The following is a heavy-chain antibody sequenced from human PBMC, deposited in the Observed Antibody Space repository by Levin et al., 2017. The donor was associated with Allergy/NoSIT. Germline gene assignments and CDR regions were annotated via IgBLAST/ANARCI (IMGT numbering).Heavy chain of an antibody. Sequence: SETLSLTCLVSGGSIGSHYYWGWVRQSPGKGLEWIGIIYYTGSTFYNPSLKSRVTISVDTSKNQLSLKVTSVTAADTAVYYCARIHSSCWNHFDHWAQGTPVSVSS. J-gene: IGHJ4*02. CDR2: IYYTGST. CDR3: ARIHSSCWNHFDH. V-gene: IGHV4-39*01. D-gene: IGHD6-19*01. CDR1: GGSIGSHYY.